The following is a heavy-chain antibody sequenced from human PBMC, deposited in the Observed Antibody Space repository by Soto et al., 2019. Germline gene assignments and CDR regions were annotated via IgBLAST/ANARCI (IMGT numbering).Heavy chain of an antibody. J-gene: IGHJ4*02. CDR1: GGTFSSYA. CDR3: ARASPEGSRSYYFDY. D-gene: IGHD3-10*01. CDR2: IIPIFGTA. Sequence: QVQLVQSGAEVKKPGSSVKVSCKASGGTFSSYAISWVRQAPGQGLEWMGGIIPIFGTANYAQKFQGRVTITADESTSTAYMKLSSLRSEDTAVYYCARASPEGSRSYYFDYWGQGTLVTVSS. V-gene: IGHV1-69*01.